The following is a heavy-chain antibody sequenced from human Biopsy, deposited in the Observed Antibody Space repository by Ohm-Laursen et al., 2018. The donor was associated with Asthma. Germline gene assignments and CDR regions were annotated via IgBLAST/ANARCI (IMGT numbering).Heavy chain of an antibody. CDR3: ARTYYDFLTGQVNDAFDI. CDR1: GYTFTSYA. D-gene: IGHD3-9*01. V-gene: IGHV1-3*01. J-gene: IGHJ3*02. CDR2: INAGNGNT. Sequence: GSSVKVSCKFSGYTFTSYAIHWVRQAPGQRLEWMGWINAGNGNTKYSQKFQGRVTITRDTSASTAYMELSSLRSEDTAVYYCARTYYDFLTGQVNDAFDIWGQGTMVTVSS.